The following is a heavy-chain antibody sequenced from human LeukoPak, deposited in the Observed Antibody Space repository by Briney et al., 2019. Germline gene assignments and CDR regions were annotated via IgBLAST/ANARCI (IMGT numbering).Heavy chain of an antibody. D-gene: IGHD6-13*01. CDR1: GGSISSGDYY. J-gene: IGHJ4*02. V-gene: IGHV4-30-4*08. Sequence: SETLSLTCTVSGGSISSGDYYWSWIRQPPGKGLEWIGFIYYSGSTYYNPSLKSRVIISVDTSKNQFSLKLSSVTAADTAVYYCARVGAAAGYYFDYWGQGTLVTVSS. CDR3: ARVGAAAGYYFDY. CDR2: IYYSGST.